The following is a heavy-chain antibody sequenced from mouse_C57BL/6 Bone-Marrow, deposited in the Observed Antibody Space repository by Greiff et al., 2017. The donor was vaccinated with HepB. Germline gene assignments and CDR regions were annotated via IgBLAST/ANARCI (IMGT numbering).Heavy chain of an antibody. J-gene: IGHJ3*01. CDR3: VTYYYGSSPWFAY. V-gene: IGHV1-81*01. Sequence: VQLQQSGAELARPGASVKLSCKASGYTFTSYGISWVKQRTGQGLEWIGEIYPRSGNTYYNEKFKGKATLTADKSSSTAYMELRSLTSEDSAVYFCVTYYYGSSPWFAYWGQGTLVTVSA. CDR1: GYTFTSYG. D-gene: IGHD1-1*01. CDR2: IYPRSGNT.